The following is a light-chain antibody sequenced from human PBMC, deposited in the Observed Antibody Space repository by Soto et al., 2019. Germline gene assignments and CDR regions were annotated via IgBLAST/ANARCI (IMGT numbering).Light chain of an antibody. CDR1: QGVSTT. CDR3: QQYNDWRMYT. V-gene: IGKV3-15*01. Sequence: EIVMTQSPATLSVSPGESATLSCGASQGVSTTVAWYQQRPGQAPRLLIYGAFNRAPGIPARFSGSGSGTDFTLTINNLQSVDFAVYYCQQYNDWRMYTFGQGTKLEIK. J-gene: IGKJ2*01. CDR2: GAF.